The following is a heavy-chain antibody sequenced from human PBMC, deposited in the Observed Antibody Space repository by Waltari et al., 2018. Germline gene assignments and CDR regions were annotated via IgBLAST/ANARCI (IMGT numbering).Heavy chain of an antibody. D-gene: IGHD1-26*01. V-gene: IGHV1-2*02. Sequence: QVHLVQSGAEVKKPGASVKVSCKAYGYTFTGYQIHWVRQAPGQGLEWMGWINPNSGGTNYAQNFQGRVTITRDTSIRTAYMELSRLRSDDTAMYYCARDLVVGSGDYWGQGTLVTVSS. J-gene: IGHJ4*02. CDR1: GYTFTGYQ. CDR2: INPNSGGT. CDR3: ARDLVVGSGDY.